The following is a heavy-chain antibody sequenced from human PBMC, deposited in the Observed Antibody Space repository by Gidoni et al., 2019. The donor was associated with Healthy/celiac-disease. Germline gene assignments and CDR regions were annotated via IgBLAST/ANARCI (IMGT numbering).Heavy chain of an antibody. J-gene: IGHJ5*02. Sequence: EVQLVESGGGLVKPGGSLRLSCAASGFPFSSYSMNWVRQAPGKGLEWVSSISSSSSYIYYADSVKGRFTISRDNAKNSLYLQMNSLRAEDTAVYYCARDSSGSYYAHWFDPWGQGTLVTVSS. V-gene: IGHV3-21*01. CDR2: ISSSSSYI. D-gene: IGHD1-26*01. CDR3: ARDSSGSYYAHWFDP. CDR1: GFPFSSYS.